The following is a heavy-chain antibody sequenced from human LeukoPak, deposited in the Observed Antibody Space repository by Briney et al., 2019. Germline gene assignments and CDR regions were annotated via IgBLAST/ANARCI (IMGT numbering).Heavy chain of an antibody. CDR1: GFTFSSYG. CDR3: AKDLEQWPAVPEY. Sequence: QPGGSLRLSCAASGFTFSSYGMHWVRQAPGKGLEWVAFIRYDGSNKHYADSVKGRFTISRDNSKNTLYLQMNSLRPEETALYYCAKDLEQWPAVPEYWGQGTLVIVSS. CDR2: IRYDGSNK. D-gene: IGHD6-19*01. J-gene: IGHJ4*02. V-gene: IGHV3-30*02.